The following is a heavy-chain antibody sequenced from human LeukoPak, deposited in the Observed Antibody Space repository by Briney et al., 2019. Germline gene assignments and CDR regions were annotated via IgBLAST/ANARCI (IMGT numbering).Heavy chain of an antibody. V-gene: IGHV3-72*01. CDR1: GFTFSDHY. CDR2: IRNKANSHTT. D-gene: IGHD6-13*01. CDR3: AKCLQQLANWFDP. J-gene: IGHJ5*02. Sequence: GGSLRLSCAASGFTFSDHYMDWVRQAPGKGLEWVGRIRNKANSHTTEYAASVKDRFTISRDDSKNSLYLQMNSLKTEDTAVYYCAKCLQQLANWFDPWGQGTLVTVSS.